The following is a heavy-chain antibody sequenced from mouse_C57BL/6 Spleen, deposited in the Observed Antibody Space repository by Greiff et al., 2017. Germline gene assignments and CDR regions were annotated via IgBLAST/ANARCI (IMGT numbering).Heavy chain of an antibody. CDR1: GYAFSSSW. V-gene: IGHV1-82*01. CDR2: IYPGDGDT. CDR3: ARGGDYDVGYAMDY. Sequence: QVQLQQSGPELVKPGASVKISCKASGYAFSSSWMNWVKQRPGKGLEWIGRIYPGDGDTNYNGKFKGKATLTADTSSSTAYMQLSSLTSEDSAVYFWARGGDYDVGYAMDYWGQGTSVTVSS. J-gene: IGHJ4*01. D-gene: IGHD2-4*01.